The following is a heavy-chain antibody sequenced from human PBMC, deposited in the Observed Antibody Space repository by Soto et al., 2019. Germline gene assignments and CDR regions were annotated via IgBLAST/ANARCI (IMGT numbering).Heavy chain of an antibody. CDR1: GGTVRSYA. J-gene: IGHJ3*02. V-gene: IGHV1-69*12. CDR2: IIPIFGTA. CDR3: ARLRDGYYVGGAFDI. Sequence: QVQLVQSGAEVKKPGSSVKVSCKASGGTVRSYAISWVRQAPGQGLEWMGGIIPIFGTANYAQKFQGRVTITANEYTSKAYMELSSLRSDDTAVEYCARLRDGYYVGGAFDIWGEGTMVTVSS. D-gene: IGHD5-18*01.